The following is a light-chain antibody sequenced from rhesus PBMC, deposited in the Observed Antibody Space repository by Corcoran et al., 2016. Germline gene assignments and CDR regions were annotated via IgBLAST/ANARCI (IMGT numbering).Light chain of an antibody. Sequence: DIQMTQSPSSLSASVGDTVTITCRASQGINSWLAWYQQKPGKAPNLLIYQASSLQSGVPSRFSGSGSGTDFTLTISSLQSGDFATYYCQQYSGRPLTFGGGTKVEIK. CDR3: QQYSGRPLT. CDR1: QGINSW. CDR2: QAS. V-gene: IGKV1-22*01. J-gene: IGKJ4*01.